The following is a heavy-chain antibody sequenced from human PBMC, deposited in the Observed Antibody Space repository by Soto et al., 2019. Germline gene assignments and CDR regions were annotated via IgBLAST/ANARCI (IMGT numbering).Heavy chain of an antibody. CDR1: GFTFSSYS. Sequence: GGSLRLSCAASGFTFSSYSMNWVRQAPGKGLEWISYISTTSSSIYYADSVKGRFTISRDNAKNSLFLQMNSLRDEDTAVYYCARKGVAFDYWGQGALVTVPS. CDR3: ARKGVAFDY. J-gene: IGHJ4*02. V-gene: IGHV3-48*02. D-gene: IGHD3-3*01. CDR2: ISTTSSSI.